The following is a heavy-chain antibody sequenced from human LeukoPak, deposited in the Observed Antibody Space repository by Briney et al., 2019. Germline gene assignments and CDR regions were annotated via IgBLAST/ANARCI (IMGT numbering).Heavy chain of an antibody. Sequence: SETLSLTCTVSGGSISSYYWSWIRQPPGKGLEWIGYIYYSGSTNYNPSLKSRVTMSVDTSKNQFSLRLTSVTAADTAVYYCARDRRLTMIAILITDAFDIWGQGTMFTVSS. CDR3: ARDRRLTMIAILITDAFDI. V-gene: IGHV4-59*12. CDR1: GGSISSYY. CDR2: IYYSGST. J-gene: IGHJ3*02. D-gene: IGHD3-22*01.